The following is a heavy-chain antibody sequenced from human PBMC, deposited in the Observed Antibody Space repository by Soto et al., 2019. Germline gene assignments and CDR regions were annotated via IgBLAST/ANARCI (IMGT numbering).Heavy chain of an antibody. D-gene: IGHD5-18*01. Sequence: SVKVSCKASGGTFSSYAISWVRQAPGQGLEWMGGIIPIFGTANYAQKFQGRVTITADESTSTAYMELSSLRSEDTAVYYCARDSRGYSYGYNYYYYMDVWGKGTTVTVSS. CDR3: ARDSRGYSYGYNYYYYMDV. V-gene: IGHV1-69*13. CDR1: GGTFSSYA. CDR2: IIPIFGTA. J-gene: IGHJ6*03.